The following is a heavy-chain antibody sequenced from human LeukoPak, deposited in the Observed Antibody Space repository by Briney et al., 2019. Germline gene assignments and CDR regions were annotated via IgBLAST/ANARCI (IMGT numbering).Heavy chain of an antibody. V-gene: IGHV1-69*04. J-gene: IGHJ4*02. CDR3: AREKDSSGYND. Sequence: GASVKVSCKASGGTFSSYAISWVRQAPGQGLEWMGRIIPILGIANYAQKLQGRVTITADKSTSTAYMELSSLRSEDTAVYYCAREKDSSGYNDWGQGTLVTVSS. D-gene: IGHD3-22*01. CDR2: IIPILGIA. CDR1: GGTFSSYA.